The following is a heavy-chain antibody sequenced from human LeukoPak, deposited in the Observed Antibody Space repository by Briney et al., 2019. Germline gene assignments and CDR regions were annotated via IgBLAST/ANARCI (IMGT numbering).Heavy chain of an antibody. D-gene: IGHD3-16*02. Sequence: SETLSLTCTVSGGSISTYYWSWIRQPPGKGPEWVANVDYTGSTNYNPSLKSRVTLSVDTSKNQVSLRLNSVTAADTAVYYCARHPVMMNMLGGVIDPPGYWGQGTQVIVSS. CDR1: GGSISTYY. J-gene: IGHJ4*02. V-gene: IGHV4-59*08. CDR2: VDYTGST. CDR3: ARHPVMMNMLGGVIDPPGY.